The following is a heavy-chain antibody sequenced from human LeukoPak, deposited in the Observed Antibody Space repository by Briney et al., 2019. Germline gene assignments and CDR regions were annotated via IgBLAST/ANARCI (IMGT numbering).Heavy chain of an antibody. J-gene: IGHJ3*02. D-gene: IGHD3-22*01. CDR1: GGSFSGYY. CDR2: INHSGST. V-gene: IGHV4-34*01. Sequence: SETLSLTCAVYGGSFSGYYWSWIRQPPGKGLEWIGEINHSGSTNYNPSLKSRVTISVDTSKNQFSLKLSSVTAADTAVYYCARADYDSSGYYFDDAFDIWGQGTMVTVSS. CDR3: ARADYDSSGYYFDDAFDI.